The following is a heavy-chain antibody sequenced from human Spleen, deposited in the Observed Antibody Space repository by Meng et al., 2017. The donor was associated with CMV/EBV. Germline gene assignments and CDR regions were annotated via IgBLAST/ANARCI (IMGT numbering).Heavy chain of an antibody. J-gene: IGHJ4*02. Sequence: TVSGASNNSGDYYWSWIRQHPGKGLEWMGYIIYGGSTYYIPSLKSRLTISMDTSKNQFSLKLSSVTAADTAIYFCARADLEVKRELKNWGQGTLVTVSS. CDR3: ARADLEVKRELKN. D-gene: IGHD3-3*01. CDR2: IIYGGST. V-gene: IGHV4-31*02. CDR1: GASNNSGDYY.